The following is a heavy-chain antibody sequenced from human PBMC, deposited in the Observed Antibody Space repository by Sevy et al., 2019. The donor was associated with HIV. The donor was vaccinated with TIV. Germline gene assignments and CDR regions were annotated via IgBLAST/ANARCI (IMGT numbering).Heavy chain of an antibody. CDR3: AKSSLPYGDYHFDQ. CDR2: ISGSGEST. V-gene: IGHV3-23*01. CDR1: GFTFNSHA. D-gene: IGHD4-17*01. J-gene: IGHJ4*02. Sequence: GGSLRLSCAAAGFTFNSHAMTWVRQAPGKGLEWVAAISGSGESTYYAGAVKGRFTISRDNSKNTLYLQMNSLRAEDTALYYCAKSSLPYGDYHFDQWGQGTLVTVSS.